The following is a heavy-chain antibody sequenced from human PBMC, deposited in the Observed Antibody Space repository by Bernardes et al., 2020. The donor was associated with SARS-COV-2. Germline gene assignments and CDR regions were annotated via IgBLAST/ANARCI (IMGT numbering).Heavy chain of an antibody. V-gene: IGHV3-23*01. CDR3: ARGHCSGGSCYLFLFDH. D-gene: IGHD2-15*01. Sequence: GGSLRLSCIASGFTFTKYAMNWVRQAPGKGLEWVSGISQSGDTYYADSVKGRFTISRDISTDTLYLQMNSLRSDDTAVYYCARGHCSGGSCYLFLFDHWGQGTLVTVSS. CDR1: GFTFTKYA. J-gene: IGHJ4*02. CDR2: ISQSGDT.